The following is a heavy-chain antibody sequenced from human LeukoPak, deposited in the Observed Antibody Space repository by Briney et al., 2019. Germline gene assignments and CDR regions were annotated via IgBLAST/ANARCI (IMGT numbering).Heavy chain of an antibody. V-gene: IGHV4-39*01. J-gene: IGHJ4*02. CDR1: GGSISSSSYY. CDR3: ASAYPRSGYDNPSFDY. CDR2: LYYSGST. Sequence: PSETLSLTCTVSGGSISSSSYYWGWIRQPPGKGLEWIGNLYYSGSTYYNPSLKSRVTISVDTSKNQFSLKLSSVTAADTAVYYCASAYPRSGYDNPSFDYWGQGTLVTVSS. D-gene: IGHD5-12*01.